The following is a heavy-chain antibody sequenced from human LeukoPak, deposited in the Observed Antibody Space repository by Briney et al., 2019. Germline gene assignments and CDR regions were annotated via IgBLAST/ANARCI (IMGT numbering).Heavy chain of an antibody. V-gene: IGHV3-21*01. Sequence: GGSLRLSCAASGFTFSSYSMNWVRQAPGKGLGWVSSISSSSSYIYYADSVKGRFTISRDNAKNSLYLQMNSLRAEDTAVYYCARDLTMVRGVSAYWGQGTLVTVSS. CDR3: ARDLTMVRGVSAY. CDR2: ISSSSSYI. CDR1: GFTFSSYS. J-gene: IGHJ4*02. D-gene: IGHD3-10*01.